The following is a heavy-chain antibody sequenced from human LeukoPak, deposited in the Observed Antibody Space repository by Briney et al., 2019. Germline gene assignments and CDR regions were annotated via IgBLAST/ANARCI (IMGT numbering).Heavy chain of an antibody. V-gene: IGHV3-23*01. CDR1: GFTFSSYG. D-gene: IGHD6-13*01. CDR3: AKAGYTSSWPFDY. CDR2: ISGSGATT. J-gene: IGHJ4*02. Sequence: PGRSLRLSCAASGFTFSSYGMSWVRQAPGKGLEWVSAISGSGATTYYADSVKGRFTISRDNSKNTLYLQMNSLRADDTAVYYCAKAGYTSSWPFDYWGQGTLVTVSS.